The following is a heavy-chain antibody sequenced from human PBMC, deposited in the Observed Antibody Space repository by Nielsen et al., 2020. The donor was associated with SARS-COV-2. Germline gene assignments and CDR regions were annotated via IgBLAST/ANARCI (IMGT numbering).Heavy chain of an antibody. Sequence: SETLSLTCTVSGGSMNRTNYYWGWIRQSPGKGLEWIGSVYYSGRTFYNPSLKSRVTISVDTSKKQFSLKLSSVTAADTAVYYCAKLFPPGHYDYNYMVVWGKGTTVTVSS. CDR1: GGSMNRTNYY. V-gene: IGHV4-39*01. D-gene: IGHD3-10*01. CDR3: AKLFPPGHYDYNYMVV. CDR2: VYYSGRT. J-gene: IGHJ6*03.